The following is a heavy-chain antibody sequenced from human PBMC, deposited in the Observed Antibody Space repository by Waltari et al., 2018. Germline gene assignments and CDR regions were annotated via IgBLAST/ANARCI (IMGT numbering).Heavy chain of an antibody. Sequence: QGQLVESGGGVLQPGGSRTLSCVGSALHFGHPGSHWVRQAPGKGLEWLAYIRYDSAMVYYADNMAGRVTVSRNDAQRTLQRRLTSLRVSDSAVYFCAKGGIVGTVGPYYVDLWGRGTSVFVS. J-gene: IGHJ6*03. CDR1: ALHFGHPG. CDR3: AKGGIVGTVGPYYVDL. V-gene: IGHV3-30*02. D-gene: IGHD2-21*02. CDR2: IRYDSAMV.